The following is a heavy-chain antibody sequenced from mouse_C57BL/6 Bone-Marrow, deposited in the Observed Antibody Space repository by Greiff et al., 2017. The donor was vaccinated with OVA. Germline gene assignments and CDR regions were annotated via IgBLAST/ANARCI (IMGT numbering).Heavy chain of an antibody. J-gene: IGHJ2*01. V-gene: IGHV5-6*01. Sequence: EVKLMESGGDLVKPGGSLKLSCAASGFTFSSYGMSWVRQTPDKRLEWVATLSSGGSYTYYPDSVKGRFTISRDNAKNTLYLQMSSLKSEDTAMYYCARQRYYGSFYFDYWGQGTTLTVSS. CDR1: GFTFSSYG. D-gene: IGHD1-1*01. CDR2: LSSGGSYT. CDR3: ARQRYYGSFYFDY.